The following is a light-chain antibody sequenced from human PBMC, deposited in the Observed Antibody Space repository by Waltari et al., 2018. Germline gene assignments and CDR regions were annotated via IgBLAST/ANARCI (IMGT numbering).Light chain of an antibody. Sequence: EIVLTQSPGTVSLSPGDRATLSCRASQSVPKNYLGWVHQKPGQAPRLLIYDVSNRAAGIPDRFSGSGSGTDFTLTLSRLEPEDFAVYYCQQYATSPITFGQGTRLEIK. CDR1: QSVPKNY. CDR3: QQYATSPIT. V-gene: IGKV3-20*01. CDR2: DVS. J-gene: IGKJ5*01.